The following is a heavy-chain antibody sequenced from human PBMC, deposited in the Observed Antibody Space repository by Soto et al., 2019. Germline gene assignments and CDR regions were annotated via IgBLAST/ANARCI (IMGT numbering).Heavy chain of an antibody. D-gene: IGHD3-10*01. V-gene: IGHV3-23*01. Sequence: GGSLRLSCAASGFTFSSYAMSWVRQAPGKGLEWVSAISGSGGSTYYADSVKGRFTISRDNSKNTLYLQMNSLRAEDTAVYYCAKDRRAPGATREAFDIWGQGTMVTVSS. J-gene: IGHJ3*02. CDR2: ISGSGGST. CDR1: GFTFSSYA. CDR3: AKDRRAPGATREAFDI.